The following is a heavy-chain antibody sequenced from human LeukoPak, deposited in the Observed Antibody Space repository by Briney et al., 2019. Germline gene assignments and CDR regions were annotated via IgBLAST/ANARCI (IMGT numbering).Heavy chain of an antibody. CDR3: ASLVYQVYFDY. CDR2: IYYSGNT. Sequence: SSETLSLTCTVSGDSISSYYWSWIRQPPGKGLEWIGYIYYSGNTNYNPSLKSRVTISVDTSKNQFALRLSSVTAADTAVYYCASLVYQVYFDYWGQGTLVTVSS. V-gene: IGHV4-59*08. J-gene: IGHJ4*02. D-gene: IGHD2-8*01. CDR1: GDSISSYY.